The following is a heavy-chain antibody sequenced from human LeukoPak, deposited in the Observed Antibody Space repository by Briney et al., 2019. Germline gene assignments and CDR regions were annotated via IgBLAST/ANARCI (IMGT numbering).Heavy chain of an antibody. Sequence: ASVKVSCKPPGYTFTVDYLHWVRQAPGQGLEWMGWIHFKSGATNFPQKFQGRLTLTRDTSVSTASLDLRSLKSDDTAVYFCARERADCTCTSCHTVDDYYSYLDVWGKGTTVTVSS. CDR1: GYTFTVDY. J-gene: IGHJ6*03. D-gene: IGHD2-2*02. V-gene: IGHV1-2*02. CDR3: ARERADCTCTSCHTVDDYYSYLDV. CDR2: IHFKSGAT.